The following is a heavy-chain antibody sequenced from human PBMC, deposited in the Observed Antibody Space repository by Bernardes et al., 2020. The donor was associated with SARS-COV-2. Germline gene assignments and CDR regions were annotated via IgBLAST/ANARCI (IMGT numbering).Heavy chain of an antibody. CDR1: GDSISSGNFY. D-gene: IGHD3-22*01. CDR3: ARVAGRAYGGNYAVPRLCDY. J-gene: IGHJ4*01. V-gene: IGHV4-61*02. Sequence: SETLSLTCTVSGDSISSGNFYWSWIRQPAGKGLEWIGRIYTSGSSNYNPSLKSRVAISMDTSKNQFSLSLSSVTAADTAVYFCARVAGRAYGGNYAVPRLCDYWGHGALVTVSS. CDR2: IYTSGSS.